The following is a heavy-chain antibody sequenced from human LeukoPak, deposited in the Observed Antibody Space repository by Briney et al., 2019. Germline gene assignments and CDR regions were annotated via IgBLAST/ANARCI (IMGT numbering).Heavy chain of an antibody. V-gene: IGHV3-11*01. CDR2: IGSSGSTI. D-gene: IGHD2-2*01. CDR3: ARDRIVVVPAGRGYYHGMDV. Sequence: GGSLRLSCAASGFTFSDYYMSWIRQAPGKGLEWVSYIGSSGSTIYYADSVKGRFTISRDNAKNSLYLQMNSLRAEDTAVYYCARDRIVVVPAGRGYYHGMDVWGQGTTVTVSS. J-gene: IGHJ6*02. CDR1: GFTFSDYY.